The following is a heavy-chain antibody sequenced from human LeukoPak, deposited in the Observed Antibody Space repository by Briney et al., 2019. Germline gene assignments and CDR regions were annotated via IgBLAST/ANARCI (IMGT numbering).Heavy chain of an antibody. CDR2: ISAYNGNT. J-gene: IGHJ4*02. Sequence: ASVKVSCNASGYIFTIYDITWGRQAPGQGLEWMGWISAYNGNTNYAQKLQGRVTITTDTSTSTAYMALRSLIPDDTAVYYCARTTAGDYWGQGNLVTVSS. CDR1: GYIFTIYD. V-gene: IGHV1-18*01. D-gene: IGHD4-11*01. CDR3: ARTTAGDY.